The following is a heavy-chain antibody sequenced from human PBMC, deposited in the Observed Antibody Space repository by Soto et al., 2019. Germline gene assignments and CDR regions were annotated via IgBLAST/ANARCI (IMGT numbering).Heavy chain of an antibody. CDR3: SRERGEKSGDPANGMDV. CDR1: GYNFTKSA. V-gene: IGHV1-3*01. Sequence: QVQSLQSGAEVKKPGASVKVSCQASGYNFTKSAIHWVRQAPGQRLEWMGWISGATGNTKYSQKFQGRVTISRDTTASKAYLELSRLTPEDTSGIYCSRERGEKSGDPANGMDVWGQGTTVTVSS. D-gene: IGHD1-26*01. J-gene: IGHJ6*02. CDR2: ISGATGNT.